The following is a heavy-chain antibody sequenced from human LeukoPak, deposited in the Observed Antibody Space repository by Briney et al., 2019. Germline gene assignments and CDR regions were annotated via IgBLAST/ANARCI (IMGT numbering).Heavy chain of an antibody. CDR1: GYTFTSYG. Sequence: ASVKVSCKTSGYTFTSYGISWVRQAPGQGLEWMGWISAYNGNTNNAQKLQGRVTLTTDTSTSTAYMELRSLRSDDTAVYYCARFYYDSSGYFPFDYWGQGTLVTVSS. D-gene: IGHD3-22*01. CDR2: ISAYNGNT. V-gene: IGHV1-18*01. CDR3: ARFYYDSSGYFPFDY. J-gene: IGHJ4*02.